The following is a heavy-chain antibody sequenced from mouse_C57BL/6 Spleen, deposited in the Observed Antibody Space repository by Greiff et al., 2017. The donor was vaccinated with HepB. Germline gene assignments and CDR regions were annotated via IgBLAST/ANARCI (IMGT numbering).Heavy chain of an antibody. CDR1: GYTFTDYY. J-gene: IGHJ1*03. CDR2: INPYNGGT. D-gene: IGHD1-1*01. CDR3: ARGEAYYGSSHWYFDV. Sequence: VQLQQSGPVLVKPGASVKMSCKASGYTFTDYYMNWVKQSHGKSLEWIGVINPYNGGTSYNQKFKGKATLTVDKSSSTAYMELNSLTSEDSAVYDCARGEAYYGSSHWYFDVWGTGTTVTVSS. V-gene: IGHV1-19*01.